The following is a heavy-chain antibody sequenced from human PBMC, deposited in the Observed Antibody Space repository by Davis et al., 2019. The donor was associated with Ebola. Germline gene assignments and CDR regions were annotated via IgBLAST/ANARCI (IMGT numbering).Heavy chain of an antibody. D-gene: IGHD3-3*01. J-gene: IGHJ4*02. CDR3: AREGARSGDLLWSYFDY. V-gene: IGHV3-23*01. Sequence: PGGSLRLSCAASGFTFSSYAMSWVRQAPGKGLEWVSAISGSGGSTYYADSVKGRFTISRDNSKNTLYLQMNSLRAEDTAVYYCAREGARSGDLLWSYFDYWGQGTLVTVSS. CDR1: GFTFSSYA. CDR2: ISGSGGST.